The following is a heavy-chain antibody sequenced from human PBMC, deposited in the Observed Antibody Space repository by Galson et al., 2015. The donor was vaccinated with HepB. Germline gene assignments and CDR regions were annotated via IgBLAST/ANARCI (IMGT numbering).Heavy chain of an antibody. CDR2: ISSSSSYI. CDR1: GFTFSSYS. CDR3: ARDDAGGSYYYFDH. J-gene: IGHJ4*02. D-gene: IGHD1-26*01. Sequence: SLRLSCAASGFTFSSYSMNWVRQAPGKGLEWVSSISSSSSYIYYADSVKGRFTISRDNAKNSLYLQMNSLRAEDTAVYYCARDDAGGSYYYFDHWGQGTLVTVSS. V-gene: IGHV3-21*01.